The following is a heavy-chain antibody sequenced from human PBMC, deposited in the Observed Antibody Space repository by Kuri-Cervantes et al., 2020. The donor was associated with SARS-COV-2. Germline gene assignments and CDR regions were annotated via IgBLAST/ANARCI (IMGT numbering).Heavy chain of an antibody. J-gene: IGHJ4*02. Sequence: GGSLRLSCAASGFTFSSYAMHWVRQAPGKGLEWVSYISSSGSTIYYADSVKGRFTISRDNAKNSLYLQMNSLRAEDTAVYYCARDEYCSGGSCYFFPYYFDYWGQGTLVTVSS. CDR2: ISSSGSTI. CDR1: GFTFSSYA. CDR3: ARDEYCSGGSCYFFPYYFDY. D-gene: IGHD2-15*01. V-gene: IGHV3-48*03.